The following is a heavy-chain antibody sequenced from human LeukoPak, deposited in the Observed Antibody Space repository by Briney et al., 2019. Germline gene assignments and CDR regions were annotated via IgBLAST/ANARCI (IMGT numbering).Heavy chain of an antibody. D-gene: IGHD2/OR15-2a*01. V-gene: IGHV5-51*01. Sequence: GESLKISCTGSGYSFTNYWIAWVRQMPGKGLEWMGRIDPGDSDVIYSPSFQGQVTISVDKSIHTAYLQWRSLKASDSALYYCARRTAIGPLFSWGQGTLVSVSS. CDR3: ARRTAIGPLFS. CDR2: IDPGDSDV. CDR1: GYSFTNYW. J-gene: IGHJ5*02.